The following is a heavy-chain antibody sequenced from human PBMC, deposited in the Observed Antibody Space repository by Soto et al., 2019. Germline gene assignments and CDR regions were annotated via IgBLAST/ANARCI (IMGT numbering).Heavy chain of an antibody. CDR2: IGSSSVTI. Sequence: GSLRLSCAASGFTLSNYVMNWVRQAPGKGLEWISCIGSSSVTIFHADSVKGRFTISRDSAKNSLYLQMNSLRAEDTAVYYCASYDYGGNEGEGGFDYWGQGTLVTVSS. CDR3: ASYDYGGNEGEGGFDY. V-gene: IGHV3-48*01. CDR1: GFTLSNYV. D-gene: IGHD4-17*01. J-gene: IGHJ4*02.